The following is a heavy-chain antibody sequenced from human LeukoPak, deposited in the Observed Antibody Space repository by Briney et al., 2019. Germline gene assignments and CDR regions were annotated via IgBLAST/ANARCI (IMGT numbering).Heavy chain of an antibody. Sequence: PGGSLRLSCAASGFTFSSYSMNWVRQAPGKGLEWVSYISSSSSTIYYADSVKGRFTISRDNAKNSLYLQMNSLRAEDTAVYYCARDLPITMVRGAIDYWGQGTLVTVSS. D-gene: IGHD3-10*01. CDR3: ARDLPITMVRGAIDY. CDR1: GFTFSSYS. V-gene: IGHV3-48*04. CDR2: ISSSSSTI. J-gene: IGHJ4*02.